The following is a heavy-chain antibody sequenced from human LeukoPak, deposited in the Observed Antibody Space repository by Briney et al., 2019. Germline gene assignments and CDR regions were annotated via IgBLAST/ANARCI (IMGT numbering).Heavy chain of an antibody. CDR2: IAPHSGHIQ. V-gene: IGHV3-30*04. CDR3: ARDSLAAHPDYFDH. J-gene: IGHJ4*02. Sequence: GGSLRLSCAASGFTFSSYAMHWVRQAPGQGLEWVAVIAPHSGHIQIYTESVEGRFTISRDNSKSMLYLQMTSLTSEDTAVYYCARDSLAAHPDYFDHWGQGALVTVSS. CDR1: GFTFSSYA. D-gene: IGHD2-15*01.